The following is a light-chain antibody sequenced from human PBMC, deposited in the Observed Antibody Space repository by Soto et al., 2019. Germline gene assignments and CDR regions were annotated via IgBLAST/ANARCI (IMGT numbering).Light chain of an antibody. J-gene: IGLJ3*02. CDR1: SSNIGSHT. CDR2: IND. V-gene: IGLV1-44*01. CDR3: AAWDDSLKGLV. Sequence: QSVLTQPPSASGTPGQRVTFSCSGRSSNIGSHTVNWYQQLPGTAPKLLIYINDQRPSGVPGRFSGSKSGTSASLAISGLQSEDEADYYCAAWDDSLKGLVFGGGTKVTVL.